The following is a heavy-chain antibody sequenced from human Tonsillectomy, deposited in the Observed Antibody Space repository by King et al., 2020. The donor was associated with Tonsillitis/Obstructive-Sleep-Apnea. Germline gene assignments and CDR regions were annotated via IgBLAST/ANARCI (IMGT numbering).Heavy chain of an antibody. CDR1: WFSLSTSGVG. Sequence: TLKESGPTLVKPRQTLTLTCIFSWFSLSTSGVGVGWIRQPPGKALECLSLFYWDGVKCYSPSLKIRLTITKDTTKHQVVITMTNMNPVDSATYYCSHRHSGYGFPFDYWGQGTLVTVSS. CDR3: SHRHSGYGFPFDY. D-gene: IGHD5-12*01. CDR2: FYWDGVK. J-gene: IGHJ4*02. V-gene: IGHV2-5*02.